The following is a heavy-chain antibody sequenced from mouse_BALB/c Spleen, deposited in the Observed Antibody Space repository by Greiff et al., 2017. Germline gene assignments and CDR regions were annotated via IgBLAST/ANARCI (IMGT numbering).Heavy chain of an antibody. D-gene: IGHD1-1*01. V-gene: IGHV5-4*02. CDR2: ISDGGSYT. CDR1: GFTFSDYY. J-gene: IGHJ1*01. Sequence: EVMLVESGGGLVKPGGSLKLSCAASGFTFSDYYMYWVRQTPEKRLEWVATISDGGSYTYYPDSVKGRFTISRDNAKNNLYLQMSSLKSEDTAMYYCARGGYGSSYEYFDVWGAGTTVTVSS. CDR3: ARGGYGSSYEYFDV.